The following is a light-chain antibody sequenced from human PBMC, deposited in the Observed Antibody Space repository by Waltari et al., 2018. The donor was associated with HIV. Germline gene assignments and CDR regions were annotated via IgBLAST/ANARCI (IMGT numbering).Light chain of an antibody. V-gene: IGKV3-15*01. Sequence: DILMTQSPATLSVSPGERATLSCRASQSISSNVAWYQQSRGQAPRLLIYGASTRASGIPARFSGSGSGPEFSLTISSLQSEDFAIYYCQQYSNWPRTFGQGTKVEI. CDR2: GAS. J-gene: IGKJ1*01. CDR1: QSISSN. CDR3: QQYSNWPRT.